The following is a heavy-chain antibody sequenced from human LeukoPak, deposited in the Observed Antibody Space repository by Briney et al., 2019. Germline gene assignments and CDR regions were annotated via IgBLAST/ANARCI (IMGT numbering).Heavy chain of an antibody. V-gene: IGHV4-4*07. CDR2: IYPSGST. J-gene: IGHJ4*02. D-gene: IGHD3-10*01. CDR3: AREDYYGSAADY. CDR1: GGSISSYY. Sequence: SETLSLTCSVSGGSISSYYWSWIRQPAGKGLEWIGRIYPSGSTNYSPSLKSRVAMSIDTSKRQFSLKLNSVTAADTAVYYCAREDYYGSAADYWGQGTLVTVSS.